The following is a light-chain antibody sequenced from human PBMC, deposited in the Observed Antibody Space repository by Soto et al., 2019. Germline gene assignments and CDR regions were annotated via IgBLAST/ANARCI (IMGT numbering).Light chain of an antibody. J-gene: IGKJ1*01. Sequence: DIQMTQSPSSLSASVGDRVTITCRASQSITTYLNWYQQKPGKSPKLLIYAASSLQSGVPSRFSGSGSGTDFTLTISSLQPEDFATYYCQQSSSIPLTFGQGTKVEIK. CDR3: QQSSSIPLT. V-gene: IGKV1-39*01. CDR1: QSITTY. CDR2: AAS.